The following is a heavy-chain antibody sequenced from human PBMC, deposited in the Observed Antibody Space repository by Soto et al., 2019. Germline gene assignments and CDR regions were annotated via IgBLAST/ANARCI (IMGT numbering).Heavy chain of an antibody. CDR2: IYPGDSDT. CDR1: GYSFTSYW. Sequence: PGESLKISCKGSGYSFTSYWIGWVRQMPGKGLEWMGIIYPGDSDTRYSPSFQGQVTISADKSISTAYLQWSSLKASDTAMYYCARFARPVVVVPAAIEYYYYYYMDVWGKGTRVTVPS. CDR3: ARFARPVVVVPAAIEYYYYYYMDV. D-gene: IGHD2-2*02. V-gene: IGHV5-51*01. J-gene: IGHJ6*03.